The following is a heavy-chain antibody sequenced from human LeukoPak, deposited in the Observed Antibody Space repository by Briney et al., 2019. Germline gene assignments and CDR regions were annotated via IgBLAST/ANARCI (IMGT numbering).Heavy chain of an antibody. Sequence: GGSLRLSCTASGFTSNSYTMKWVRQAPGKGLEWVSSISSTSSYIYYADSLKGRFTISRDNAKNSLYLQMNSLRAEDTAVYYCARGRDGYNLVDAFDIWGQGIMVTVSS. D-gene: IGHD5-24*01. CDR3: ARGRDGYNLVDAFDI. CDR2: ISSTSSYI. CDR1: GFTSNSYT. J-gene: IGHJ3*02. V-gene: IGHV3-21*01.